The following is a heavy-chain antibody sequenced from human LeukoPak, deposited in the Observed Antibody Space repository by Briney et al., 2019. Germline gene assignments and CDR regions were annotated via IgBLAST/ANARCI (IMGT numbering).Heavy chain of an antibody. Sequence: PSETLSLTCAVYGGSFSGYYWSWIRQPPGKGLEWIGEINHSGSTNYNPSLKSRVTISVDTSKNQFSLKLSSVTAADTAVYYCARSYCSSTSCPFNWFGPRGQGTLVTVSS. CDR1: GGSFSGYY. CDR2: INHSGST. D-gene: IGHD2-2*01. CDR3: ARSYCSSTSCPFNWFGP. J-gene: IGHJ5*02. V-gene: IGHV4-34*01.